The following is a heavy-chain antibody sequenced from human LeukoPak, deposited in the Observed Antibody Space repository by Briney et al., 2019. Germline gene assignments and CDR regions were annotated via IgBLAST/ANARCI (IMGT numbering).Heavy chain of an antibody. CDR1: GLTVSNNY. CDR3: ARNVGY. Sequence: PGGSLRLSCAVSGLTVSNNYMSWVRQAPGKRLEWVSVIYSGGSTYYADSVKGRFTISRDNSKNTVYLQMNSLRDEDTAVYYCARNVGYWGQGTLVTVSS. J-gene: IGHJ4*02. V-gene: IGHV3-53*01. D-gene: IGHD1-26*01. CDR2: IYSGGST.